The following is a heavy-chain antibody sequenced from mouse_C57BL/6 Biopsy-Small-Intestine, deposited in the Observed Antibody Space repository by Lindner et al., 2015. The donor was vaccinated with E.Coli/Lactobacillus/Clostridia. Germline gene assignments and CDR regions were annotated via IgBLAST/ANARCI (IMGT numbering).Heavy chain of an antibody. Sequence: SVKVSCKAPGGTFNTYTIAWVRQAPGQGLEWMGRIIPMLDKAFYAQKFQGRVTITADKSTSTTYMELTSLRSDDTAVYYCARAGAERISFYLHYFMDVWGQGTTVTVSS. V-gene: IGHV1-74*01. CDR3: ARAGAERISFYLHYFMDV. D-gene: IGHD5-5*01. CDR1: GGTFNTYT. J-gene: IGHJ1*01. CDR2: IIPMLDKA.